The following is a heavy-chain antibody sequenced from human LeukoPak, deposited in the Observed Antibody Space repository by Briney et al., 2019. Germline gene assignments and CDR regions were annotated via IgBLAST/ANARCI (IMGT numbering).Heavy chain of an antibody. CDR3: ARFWDYYGMDV. CDR2: ISYDDNYK. Sequence: GRSLRLSCTASGFIFSNSGMHWVRQAPGKGLEWMAVISYDDNYKYYVDSVKGRFTISRDNSKNKLSLQMNSLRPEDSAIYYCARFWDYYGMDVWGQGTTVIVSS. D-gene: IGHD3-16*01. J-gene: IGHJ6*02. CDR1: GFIFSNSG. V-gene: IGHV3-30*03.